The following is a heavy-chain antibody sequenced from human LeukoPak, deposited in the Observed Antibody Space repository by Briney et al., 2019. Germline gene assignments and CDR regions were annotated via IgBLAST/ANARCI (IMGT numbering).Heavy chain of an antibody. D-gene: IGHD6-13*01. Sequence: HPGESLRLSCAASGFTVSTNYMSWVRLAPGKGLEWVSLLHSDGNKYYAESVKGRFTISTDNSKNTLYLQMNSLRVEDTAVYYCAGRRKEAAAYGHWGQGTLVTVSS. J-gene: IGHJ4*02. CDR1: GFTVSTNY. CDR3: AGRRKEAAAYGH. CDR2: LHSDGNK. V-gene: IGHV3-66*01.